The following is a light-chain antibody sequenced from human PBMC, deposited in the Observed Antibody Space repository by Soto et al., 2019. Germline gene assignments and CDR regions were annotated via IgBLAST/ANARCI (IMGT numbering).Light chain of an antibody. V-gene: IGKV1-39*01. CDR1: QSIGSY. CDR2: AAS. CDR3: QQYYSYQIT. Sequence: DTQITQSPASLSSGLVDIVTVTCRASQSIGSYLNWYQQQPGKAPKLLIYAASYLKSGVPSRFSGSGSGTDFTLTISCLQSEDFATYYCQQYYSYQITFGQGTRLEIK. J-gene: IGKJ5*01.